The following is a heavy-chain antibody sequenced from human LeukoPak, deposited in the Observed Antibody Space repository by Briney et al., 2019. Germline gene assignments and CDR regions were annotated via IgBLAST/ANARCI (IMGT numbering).Heavy chain of an antibody. CDR3: ARGYCSSTSCYRYWFDP. Sequence: ASVKVSCKASGYTFTSYAMHWVRQAPGQRLEWMGWINAGNGNTKCSQKFQGRVTITRDTSASTAYMELSSLRSEDTAVYYCARGYCSSTSCYRYWFDPWGQGTLVTVSS. J-gene: IGHJ5*02. CDR1: GYTFTSYA. CDR2: INAGNGNT. V-gene: IGHV1-3*01. D-gene: IGHD2-2*02.